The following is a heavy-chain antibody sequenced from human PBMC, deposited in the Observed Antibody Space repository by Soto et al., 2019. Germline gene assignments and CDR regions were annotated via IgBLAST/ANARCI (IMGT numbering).Heavy chain of an antibody. CDR1: GGTFSSYA. D-gene: IGHD6-6*01. J-gene: IGHJ6*02. CDR2: IIPIFGTA. V-gene: IGHV1-69*01. CDR3: ARVGSSSAGYYYYGMDV. Sequence: QVQVVKSGAEVKKPGSSGKVSCKASGGTFSSYAISWVRQAPGQGLEWMGGIIPIFGTANYAQKFQGRVTITADESTSTAYMELSSLRSEDTAVYYCARVGSSSAGYYYYGMDVWGQGTTGTVSS.